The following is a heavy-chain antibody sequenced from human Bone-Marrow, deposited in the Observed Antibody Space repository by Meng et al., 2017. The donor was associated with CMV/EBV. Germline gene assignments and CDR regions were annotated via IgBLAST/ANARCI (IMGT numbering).Heavy chain of an antibody. CDR2: MNPNSGNT. CDR3: ARASYDFWSGYYLYYYYYYGRDV. D-gene: IGHD3-3*01. Sequence: ASVKVSCKASGYTFTSYDINWVRQATGQGLEWMGWMNPNSGNTGYAQKFQGRVTMTRNTSISTAYMELSSLRSEDTAVYYCARASYDFWSGYYLYYYYYYGRDVWGQGTTVNVPS. CDR1: GYTFTSYD. V-gene: IGHV1-8*01. J-gene: IGHJ6*02.